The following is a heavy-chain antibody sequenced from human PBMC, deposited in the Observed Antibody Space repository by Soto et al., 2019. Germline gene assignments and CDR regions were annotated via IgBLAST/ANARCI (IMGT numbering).Heavy chain of an antibody. CDR2: IVPTVDTS. CDR3: VRVVAIPGYPDN. CDR1: GATFSSYA. J-gene: IGHJ4*02. V-gene: IGHV1-69*14. Sequence: VQLVQSGAELRQPASSVKVSCKTSGATFSSYAITWVRQAPGQGLEWMGGIVPTVDTSTYAQKFQGRVTITADKFTNTVYMELSSLRSDDTAVYYCVRVVAIPGYPDNWGQGTLVTVSS. D-gene: IGHD5-12*01.